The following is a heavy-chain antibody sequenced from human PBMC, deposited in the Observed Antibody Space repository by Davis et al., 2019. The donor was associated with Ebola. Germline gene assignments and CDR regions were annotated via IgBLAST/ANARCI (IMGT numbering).Heavy chain of an antibody. CDR3: ARDLSSYYYYGMDV. J-gene: IGHJ6*02. CDR1: GFTFDDYA. CDR2: ISSSSSYI. V-gene: IGHV3-21*01. D-gene: IGHD2-15*01. Sequence: GESLKISCAVSGFTFDDYAMHWVRQAPGKGLEWVSSISSSSSYIYYADSVKGRFTISRDNAKNSLYLQMNSLRAEDTAVYYCARDLSSYYYYGMDVWGQGTTVTVSS.